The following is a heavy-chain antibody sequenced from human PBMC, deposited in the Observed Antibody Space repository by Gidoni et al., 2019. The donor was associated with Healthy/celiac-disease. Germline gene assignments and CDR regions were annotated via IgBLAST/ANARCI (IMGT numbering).Heavy chain of an antibody. CDR1: GGSISSYY. D-gene: IGHD5-18*01. J-gene: IGHJ3*02. Sequence: QVQLQESGPGLVKPSETLSLTCTVPGGSISSYYWSWIRQPAGKGLEWIGCIYTSGSTNYNPSLKSRVTMSVDTSKNQFSLKLSSVAAADTAVYYCARVYSYGSFDAFDIWGQGTMVTVSS. V-gene: IGHV4-4*07. CDR2: IYTSGST. CDR3: ARVYSYGSFDAFDI.